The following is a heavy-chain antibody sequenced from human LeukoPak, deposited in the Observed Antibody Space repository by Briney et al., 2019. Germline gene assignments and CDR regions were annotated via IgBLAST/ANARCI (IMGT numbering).Heavy chain of an antibody. V-gene: IGHV4-4*09. CDR3: ARGVLYDSSGYPFDY. D-gene: IGHD3-22*01. Sequence: PSETLSLTCTVSGASISSYFWSWIRQPPGKGLEWIGYIYTSGRTNYNPSLKSRVTISVDTSKNQFSLKLSSVTAADTAVYYCARGVLYDSSGYPFDYWGQGTLVTVSS. J-gene: IGHJ4*02. CDR1: GASISSYF. CDR2: IYTSGRT.